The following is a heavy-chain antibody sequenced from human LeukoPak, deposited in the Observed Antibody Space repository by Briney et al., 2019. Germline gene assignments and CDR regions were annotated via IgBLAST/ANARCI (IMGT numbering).Heavy chain of an antibody. V-gene: IGHV1-46*01. CDR3: ARVGQAPEGHIRSGWYEY. CDR1: GYTFTRYY. Sequence: ASVKVSCKASGYTFTRYYMHWVRQAPGQGLEWMGVINPSADSRSYAQKFQGRVTMTRDTSTSTVYMELSSPRSEDTAVYYCARVGQAPEGHIRSGWYEYWGQGTLVTVSS. D-gene: IGHD6-19*01. CDR2: INPSADSR. J-gene: IGHJ4*02.